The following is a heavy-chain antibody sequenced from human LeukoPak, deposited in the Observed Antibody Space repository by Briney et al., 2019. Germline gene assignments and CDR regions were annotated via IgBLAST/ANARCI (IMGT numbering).Heavy chain of an antibody. CDR3: ARDRGTIFGVVTDDY. V-gene: IGHV1-2*02. CDR1: GYTFTGYY. J-gene: IGHJ4*02. Sequence: ASVKVSCKASGYTFTGYYMHWVRQAPGQGLEWMGWINPNSGGTNYAQKFQGRVTMTRDTSISTAYMELSRLRSDDTAVYYCARDRGTIFGVVTDDYWGQGTLVTVSS. D-gene: IGHD3-3*01. CDR2: INPNSGGT.